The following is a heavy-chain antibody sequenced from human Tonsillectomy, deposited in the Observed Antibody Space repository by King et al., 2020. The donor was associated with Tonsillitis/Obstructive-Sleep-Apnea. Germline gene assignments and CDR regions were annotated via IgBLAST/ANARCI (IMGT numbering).Heavy chain of an antibody. CDR1: GFTFSNYT. V-gene: IGHV3-30*04. Sequence: VQLVESGGGVVQPGRSLRLSCAVSGFTFSNYTMHWVRQAPGKGLQWVAVISFDGNNKYYADSVKGRFTVPRDNSKNTLYLRMNFLRAEDTAVYFCAMGGNIAVVPAAYIYYYGMDVWGQGTTVTVSS. J-gene: IGHJ6*02. CDR2: ISFDGNNK. CDR3: AMGGNIAVVPAAYIYYYGMDV. D-gene: IGHD2-2*01.